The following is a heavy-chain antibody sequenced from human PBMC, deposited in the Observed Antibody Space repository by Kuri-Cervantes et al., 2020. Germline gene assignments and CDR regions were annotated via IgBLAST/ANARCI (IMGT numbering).Heavy chain of an antibody. CDR2: INHSGST. CDR3: ARDYGGNSLLTFLDY. V-gene: IGHV4-39*07. CDR1: GGSISSGDYY. D-gene: IGHD4-23*01. Sequence: ESLKISCTVSGGSISSGDYYWSWIRQPPGKGLEWIGEINHSGSTNYNPSLKSRVTISVDTSKNQFSLKLSSVTAADTAVYYCARDYGGNSLLTFLDYWGQGTLVTVSS. J-gene: IGHJ4*02.